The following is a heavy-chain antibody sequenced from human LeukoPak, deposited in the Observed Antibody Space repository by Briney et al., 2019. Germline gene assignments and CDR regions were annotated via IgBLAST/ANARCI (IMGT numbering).Heavy chain of an antibody. Sequence: GGSLRLSCAASGFTFGGYFMTWIRQAPGKGLEWVSYIGSSGNTIYYADSVKGRFTISRDNAKNALYLQMNSLRAEDTAVYYCARVEVAVDYWGQGTLVTVSS. CDR2: IGSSGNTI. V-gene: IGHV3-11*01. D-gene: IGHD5-12*01. CDR3: ARVEVAVDY. J-gene: IGHJ4*02. CDR1: GFTFGGYF.